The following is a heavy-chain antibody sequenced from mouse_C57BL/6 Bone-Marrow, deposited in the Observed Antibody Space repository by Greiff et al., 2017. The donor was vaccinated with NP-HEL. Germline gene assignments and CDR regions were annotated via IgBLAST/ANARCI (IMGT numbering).Heavy chain of an antibody. D-gene: IGHD1-1*01. CDR3: ARQKSTVVATPWYFDV. V-gene: IGHV1-64*01. J-gene: IGHJ1*03. Sequence: QVQLQQSGAELVKPGASVKLSCKASGYTFTSYWMHWVKQRPGQGLEWIGMIHPNSGSTNYIEKFKSKATLTVDKSSSTAYMQLSSLTSEDSAVYYWARQKSTVVATPWYFDVWGTGTTVTVSS. CDR2: IHPNSGST. CDR1: GYTFTSYW.